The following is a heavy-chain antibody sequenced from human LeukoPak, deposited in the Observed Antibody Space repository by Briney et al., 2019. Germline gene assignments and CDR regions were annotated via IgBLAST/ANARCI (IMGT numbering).Heavy chain of an antibody. Sequence: SVKVSCKASGGTFSSYAISWVRQAPGQGLEWMGRIIPILGIANYAQKFQGRVTITADKSTSTAYMELSSLRSEDTAVYYCARPGGSGSYGAFDIWGLGTMVNVSS. V-gene: IGHV1-69*04. D-gene: IGHD3-10*01. CDR2: IIPILGIA. J-gene: IGHJ3*02. CDR3: ARPGGSGSYGAFDI. CDR1: GGTFSSYA.